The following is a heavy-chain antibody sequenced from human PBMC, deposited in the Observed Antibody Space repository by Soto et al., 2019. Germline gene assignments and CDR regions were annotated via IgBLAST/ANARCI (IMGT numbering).Heavy chain of an antibody. CDR1: GGSFSGYY. CDR2: INHSGST. CDR3: ARGRGYSGYKKTNLAHFLDP. J-gene: IGHJ5*02. D-gene: IGHD5-12*01. Sequence: PSETLSLTCAVYGGSFSGYYWSWIHQPPGKGLEWIGEINHSGSTNYNPSLKSRVTISVDTSKNQFSLKLSSVTAADTAVYYCARGRGYSGYKKTNLAHFLDPWGQGTLVTVSS. V-gene: IGHV4-34*01.